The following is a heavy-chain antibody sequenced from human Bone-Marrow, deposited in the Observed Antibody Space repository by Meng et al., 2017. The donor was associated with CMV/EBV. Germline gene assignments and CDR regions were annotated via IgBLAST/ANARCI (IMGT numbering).Heavy chain of an antibody. CDR2: ISAYNGNT. D-gene: IGHD3-22*01. J-gene: IGHJ4*02. Sequence: ASVKVSCKASGYTFTSYGISWVRQAPGQGLEWMGWISAYNGNTNYAQKLQGRVTMTTDTSTSTAYMELRSLRSDDTAVYYCARVLRYYDSSPPGYWGQGPLVTGSS. CDR3: ARVLRYYDSSPPGY. CDR1: GYTFTSYG. V-gene: IGHV1-18*01.